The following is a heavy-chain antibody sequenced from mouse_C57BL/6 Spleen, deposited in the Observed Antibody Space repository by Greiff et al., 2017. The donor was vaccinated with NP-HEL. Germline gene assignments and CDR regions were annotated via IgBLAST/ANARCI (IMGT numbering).Heavy chain of an antibody. CDR1: GYAFSSSW. Sequence: QVHVKQSGPELVKPGASVKISCKASGYAFSSSWMNWVKQRPGKGLEWIGRIYPGDGDTNYNGKFKGKATLTADKSSSTAYMQLSSLTSEDSAVYFCARWVTRGIYGDSYPMDYWGQGTSVTVSS. CDR2: IYPGDGDT. D-gene: IGHD2-3*01. CDR3: ARWVTRGIYGDSYPMDY. J-gene: IGHJ4*01. V-gene: IGHV1-82*01.